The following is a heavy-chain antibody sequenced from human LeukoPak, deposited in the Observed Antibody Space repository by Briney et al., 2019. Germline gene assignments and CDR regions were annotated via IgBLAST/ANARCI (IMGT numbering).Heavy chain of an antibody. V-gene: IGHV3-49*04. D-gene: IGHD3-10*01. J-gene: IGHJ4*02. CDR2: IRNKTYGETT. Sequence: PGGSLRLSCSASGFTFGDYVMTWVRQAPGKGLEWVGFIRNKTYGETTEYAASVKGRFSISRDDSKSIAYLQMNRLKIEDTGVYYCTRTTYYFDSGSYFGFDYWGQGTLATVSS. CDR1: GFTFGDYV. CDR3: TRTTYYFDSGSYFGFDY.